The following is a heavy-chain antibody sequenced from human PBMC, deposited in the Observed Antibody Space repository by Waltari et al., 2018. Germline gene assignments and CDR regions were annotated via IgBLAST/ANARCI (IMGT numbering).Heavy chain of an antibody. V-gene: IGHV3-23*01. CDR2: ISGSGGST. J-gene: IGHJ6*02. Sequence: EVQLLESGGGLVQPGGSLRLSCAASGFTFSSYAMRWVRQAPGKGLEWVSAISGSGGSTYYADSVKGRFTISRDNSKNTLYLQMNSLRAEDTAVYYCANSGAGTYYDFWSGYYGGSYYYYGMDVWGQGTTVTVSS. D-gene: IGHD3-3*01. CDR1: GFTFSSYA. CDR3: ANSGAGTYYDFWSGYYGGSYYYYGMDV.